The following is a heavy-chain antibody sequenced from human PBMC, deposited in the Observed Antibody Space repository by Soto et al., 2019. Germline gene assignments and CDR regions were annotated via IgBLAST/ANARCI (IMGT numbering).Heavy chain of an antibody. D-gene: IGHD3-10*01. Sequence: EVQLVESGGGLVQPGGSLRLSCAASGFTVSSNYMSWVRQAPGKGLEWVSLIYSGGSTYYADSVKGRFTISRDNSKNTLYLQMISLRAEDTAVYYCARDSFGEFLGKPWGQGTLVTVSS. CDR2: IYSGGST. CDR3: ARDSFGEFLGKP. J-gene: IGHJ5*02. CDR1: GFTVSSNY. V-gene: IGHV3-66*01.